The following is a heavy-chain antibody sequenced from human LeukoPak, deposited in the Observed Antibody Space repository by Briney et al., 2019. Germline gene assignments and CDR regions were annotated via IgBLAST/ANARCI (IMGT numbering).Heavy chain of an antibody. D-gene: IGHD3-22*01. J-gene: IGHJ4*02. V-gene: IGHV3-33*01. Sequence: GGSLRLSCAASGFTFSSYGMHWVRQAPGKGLEWVAVIWFDGSNKFYADSVKGRFTISRDNSKNTLYLQMNSLRAEDTAVYYCARDLRYYGSSGSDYWGQGTLVTVSS. CDR2: IWFDGSNK. CDR3: ARDLRYYGSSGSDY. CDR1: GFTFSSYG.